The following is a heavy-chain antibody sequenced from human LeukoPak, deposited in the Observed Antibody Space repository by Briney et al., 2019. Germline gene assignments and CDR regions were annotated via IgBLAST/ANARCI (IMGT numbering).Heavy chain of an antibody. Sequence: SQTLSLTSDISGDSVSNGSGGWNWLRQSPSRGLEWLGRIYYRSQWYNDDAVSVKGRISINPDTAKNQFSLHLNSVTPDDTALYYCARGGLVRGSLNSLTGFDFWGQGTMVTVSS. CDR3: ARGGLVRGSLNSLTGFDF. V-gene: IGHV6-1*01. CDR1: GDSVSNGSGG. CDR2: IYYRSQWYN. D-gene: IGHD3-10*01. J-gene: IGHJ3*01.